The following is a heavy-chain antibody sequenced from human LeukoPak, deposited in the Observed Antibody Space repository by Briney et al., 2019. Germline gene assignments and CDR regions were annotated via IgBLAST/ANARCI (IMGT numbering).Heavy chain of an antibody. D-gene: IGHD3-22*01. CDR2: IYYSGST. CDR3: ARRADYYDSSGYLNWFDP. V-gene: IGHV4-59*01. CDR1: GGSIRSYY. J-gene: IGHJ5*02. Sequence: SETLSLTCTVSGGSIRSYYWSWIRQPPGKGLEWIAYIYYSGSTNYNPSLKSRVTISVDTSKNQFSLKLSSVTAADTAVYYCARRADYYDSSGYLNWFDPWGQGTLVTVSS.